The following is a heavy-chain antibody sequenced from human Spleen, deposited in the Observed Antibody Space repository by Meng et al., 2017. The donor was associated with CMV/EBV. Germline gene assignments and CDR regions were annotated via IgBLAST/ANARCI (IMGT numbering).Heavy chain of an antibody. Sequence: SSYAITWVRKAPGRGLEWMGTIIPILAITKYAKKFQGRVTITADKTSSTVYMELSSLRSDDTAVYYCGRYTDIVSVIAATRDYWFDPWGQGTLVTVSS. CDR1: SSYA. CDR2: IIPILAIT. CDR3: GRYTDIVSVIAATRDYWFDP. D-gene: IGHD2-15*01. V-gene: IGHV1-69*04. J-gene: IGHJ5*02.